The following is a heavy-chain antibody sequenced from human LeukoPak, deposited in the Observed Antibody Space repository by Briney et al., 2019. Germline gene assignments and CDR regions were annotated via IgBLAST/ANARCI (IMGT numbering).Heavy chain of an antibody. V-gene: IGHV3-73*01. Sequence: PGGSLRLSCAASGFTFSGSAMHWVRQASGKGLEWVGRIRSKANSYATAHAASVKGRFTISRDDSKNTAYLQMNSLKTEDTAVYYCTRVYSSSWYLEGHMDVWGKGTTVTVSS. CDR2: IRSKANSYAT. D-gene: IGHD6-13*01. CDR1: GFTFSGSA. CDR3: TRVYSSSWYLEGHMDV. J-gene: IGHJ6*03.